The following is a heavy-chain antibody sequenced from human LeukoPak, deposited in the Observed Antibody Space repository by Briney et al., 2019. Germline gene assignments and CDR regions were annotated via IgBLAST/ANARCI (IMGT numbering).Heavy chain of an antibody. D-gene: IGHD1-26*01. J-gene: IGHJ6*02. Sequence: TSVKVSCKASGYTFTGYYMHWVRQAPGQGLEWMEWINPNSGGTNYAQKFQGRVTMTRDTSISTAYMELSRLRSDDTAVYYCARARHTRRSTALYYYGMDVWGQGTTVTVSS. CDR1: GYTFTGYY. CDR2: INPNSGGT. CDR3: ARARHTRRSTALYYYGMDV. V-gene: IGHV1-2*02.